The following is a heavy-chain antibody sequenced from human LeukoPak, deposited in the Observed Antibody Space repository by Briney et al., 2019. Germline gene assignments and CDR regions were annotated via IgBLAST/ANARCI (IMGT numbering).Heavy chain of an antibody. D-gene: IGHD4-17*01. J-gene: IGHJ4*01. V-gene: IGHV3-30*03. CDR3: IVFGDSNH. CDR1: GLTFSGYD. Sequence: PGGSLRLSCAASGLTFSGYDMHWVRQAPGKGPEWVAVMSYGGQNERYADSVKGRFTISRDTSENTLYLQINSLSVEDTAVYYCIVFGDSNHWGQGTLDTVSS. CDR2: MSYGGQNE.